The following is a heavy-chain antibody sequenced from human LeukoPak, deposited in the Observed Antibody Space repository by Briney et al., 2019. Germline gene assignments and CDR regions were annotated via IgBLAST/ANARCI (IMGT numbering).Heavy chain of an antibody. CDR1: GYTFTSYD. CDR3: VRGPPNWGFDF. Sequence: ASVNVSCKASGYTFTSYDINWVRHATGQGLEWMGWMSPNSGDTGYSQKFQGRVTMTRDTSISTAFVELTSLRSEDTAVYYCVRGPPNWGFDFWGQGALVTVSS. CDR2: MSPNSGDT. J-gene: IGHJ4*02. V-gene: IGHV1-8*01. D-gene: IGHD7-27*01.